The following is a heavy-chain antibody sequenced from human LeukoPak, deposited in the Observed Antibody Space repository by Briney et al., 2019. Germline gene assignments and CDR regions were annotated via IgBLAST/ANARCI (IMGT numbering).Heavy chain of an antibody. CDR2: VYHSGRT. CDR1: GYSISSGYY. D-gene: IGHD3-3*01. J-gene: IGHJ6*03. V-gene: IGHV4-38-2*02. CDR3: VRSWKYVTSFGEVIKRNNYYYMDV. Sequence: SETLSLTCTVSGYSISSGYYWGWIPQPPGKGLEWIGSVYHSGRTYYNPSLKSRVTISVDTSKNQFSLKLSSVTAADTAVYYCVRSWKYVTSFGEVIKRNNYYYMDVWGKGTTVTVSS.